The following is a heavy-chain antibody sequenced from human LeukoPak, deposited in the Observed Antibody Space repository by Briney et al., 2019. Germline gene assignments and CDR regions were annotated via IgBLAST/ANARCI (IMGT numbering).Heavy chain of an antibody. CDR3: ARVGDFWSGYYYYYGMDV. J-gene: IGHJ6*02. CDR2: ISSSSSYI. CDR1: GFTFSSYS. D-gene: IGHD3-3*01. Sequence: GGSLRLSCAASGFTFSSYSMNWVRQAPGKGLEWVSSISSSSSYIYYADSVKGRFTISRDNAKNSLYLQMNSLRAEDTAVYYCARVGDFWSGYYYYYGMDVRGQGTTVTVSS. V-gene: IGHV3-21*01.